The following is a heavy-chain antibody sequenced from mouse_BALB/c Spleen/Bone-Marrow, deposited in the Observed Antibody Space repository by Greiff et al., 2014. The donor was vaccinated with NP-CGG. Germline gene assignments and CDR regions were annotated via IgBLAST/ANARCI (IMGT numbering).Heavy chain of an antibody. J-gene: IGHJ1*01. V-gene: IGHV14-3*02. CDR2: IDPANGNT. Sequence: VQLQQPGAELVKPGASVKLSCTASGFNIKDTYMHWVKQRPEQGLEWIGRIDPANGNTKYDRKFQGKATITADTSSNTAYLQLSSLTSEDTAVYYCATMITDWYFDVWGAGTTVTVSS. CDR3: ATMITDWYFDV. CDR1: GFNIKDTY. D-gene: IGHD2-4*01.